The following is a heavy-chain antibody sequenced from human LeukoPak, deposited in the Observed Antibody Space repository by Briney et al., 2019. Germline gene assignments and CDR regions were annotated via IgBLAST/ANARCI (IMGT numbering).Heavy chain of an antibody. J-gene: IGHJ6*02. D-gene: IGHD2-2*01. Sequence: GGSLRLSCAASGFTFSSYSMNWVRQAPGKGLEWVSYISSSSSTIYYADSVKGLFTISRDNAKNSLYLQMNSLRDEDTAVYYCARAAAMGYYYGMDVWGQGTTVTVSS. CDR3: ARAAAMGYYYGMDV. V-gene: IGHV3-48*02. CDR1: GFTFSSYS. CDR2: ISSSSSTI.